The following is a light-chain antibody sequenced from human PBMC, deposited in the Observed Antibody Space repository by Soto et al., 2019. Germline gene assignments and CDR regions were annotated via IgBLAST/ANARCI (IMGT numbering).Light chain of an antibody. CDR3: SSYTSSSNLEVV. J-gene: IGLJ2*01. V-gene: IGLV2-14*01. CDR1: SSDVGGYNY. Sequence: QSALTQPASVSGSPGQSITISCTGTSSDVGGYNYVSWYQQHPGKAPKLMIYEVSNRPSGVSNRFSGSKSGNTASLTISGLQAEDEADYYCSSYTSSSNLEVVFGGGTQLTVL. CDR2: EVS.